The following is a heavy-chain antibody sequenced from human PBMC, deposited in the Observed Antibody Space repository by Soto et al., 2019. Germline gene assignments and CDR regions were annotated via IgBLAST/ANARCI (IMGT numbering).Heavy chain of an antibody. Sequence: ASVKVSCKASGYTFTSYGISWVRQAPGQGLEWMGWISAYNGNTNYAQKLQGRVTMTTDTSTSTAYMELRSLRSDDTAVYYCARVPSYYDFWSGGNWFDPWGQGTLVTVSS. CDR1: GYTFTSYG. J-gene: IGHJ5*02. D-gene: IGHD3-3*01. V-gene: IGHV1-18*01. CDR3: ARVPSYYDFWSGGNWFDP. CDR2: ISAYNGNT.